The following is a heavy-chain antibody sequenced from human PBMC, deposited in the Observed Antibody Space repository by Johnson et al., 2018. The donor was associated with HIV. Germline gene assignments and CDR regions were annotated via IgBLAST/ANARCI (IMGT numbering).Heavy chain of an antibody. Sequence: QVQLLESGGGVVQPGRSLRLSCAASGFTFSSYAIHWVRQAPGKGLEWVAVISYDGSNKYYADSVTGRFTISRDNSKNTRFLQMNSLRAEDTAVYYWARGGLGYQNIHDAFDVWGQGTMVTVSS. J-gene: IGHJ3*01. D-gene: IGHD2-2*01. V-gene: IGHV3-30-3*01. CDR2: ISYDGSNK. CDR1: GFTFSSYA. CDR3: ARGGLGYQNIHDAFDV.